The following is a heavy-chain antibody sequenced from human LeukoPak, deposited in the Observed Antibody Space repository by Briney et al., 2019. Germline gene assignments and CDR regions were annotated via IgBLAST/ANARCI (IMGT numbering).Heavy chain of an antibody. D-gene: IGHD3-10*02. CDR3: AELGITMIGGV. J-gene: IGHJ6*04. CDR2: IKQDGSEK. Sequence: GGSLRLSCVASGFTFSSYWMTWVRQAPGKGLEWVANIKQDGSEKYYVDSVKGRFTISRDNAKNSLYLQMNSLRAEDTAVYYCAELGITMIGGVWGKGTTVTISS. V-gene: IGHV3-7*01. CDR1: GFTFSSYW.